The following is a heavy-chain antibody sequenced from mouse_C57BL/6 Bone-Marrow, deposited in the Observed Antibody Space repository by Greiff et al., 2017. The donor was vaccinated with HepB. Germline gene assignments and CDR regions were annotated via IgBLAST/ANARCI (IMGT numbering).Heavy chain of an antibody. Sequence: VQLQQSGAELMKPGASVKLSCKATGYTFTGYWIEWVKQRPGHGLEWIGEILPGSGSTNYNEKFKGKATFTADTSSNTAYMQLSSLTTEDSAIYYCARRSLVYYGNPAWFAYWGQGTLVTVSA. V-gene: IGHV1-9*01. CDR3: ARRSLVYYGNPAWFAY. J-gene: IGHJ3*01. CDR1: GYTFTGYW. D-gene: IGHD2-1*01. CDR2: ILPGSGST.